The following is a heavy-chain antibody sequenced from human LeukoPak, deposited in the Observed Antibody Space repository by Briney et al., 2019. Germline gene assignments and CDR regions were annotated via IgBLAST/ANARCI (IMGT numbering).Heavy chain of an antibody. Sequence: ASVKVSCKASGYTFTHHSISWVRQAPGQGLEWMGWISAYNGDTNYAQKFRGRATMTTDTSTTTAYMELRSLRSDDTAVYYCARDPSNSSGRYEYFDYWGQGTLVTVSS. V-gene: IGHV1-18*01. CDR1: GYTFTHHS. CDR2: ISAYNGDT. J-gene: IGHJ4*02. CDR3: ARDPSNSSGRYEYFDY. D-gene: IGHD6-19*01.